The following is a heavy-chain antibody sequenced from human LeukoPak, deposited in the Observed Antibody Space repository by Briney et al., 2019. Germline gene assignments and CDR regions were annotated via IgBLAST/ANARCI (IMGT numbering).Heavy chain of an antibody. CDR3: AREMIYSSKYYYYGMDV. J-gene: IGHJ6*02. V-gene: IGHV3-33*01. D-gene: IGHD4-11*01. CDR2: IWFDGKNE. Sequence: GGSLRLSCAASGFTFSGYGMHWIRLAPGKGLEWVADIWFDGKNEHFAASVKGRFTISRDNSKNTLYLQMNSLRAEDTAVYYCAREMIYSSKYYYYGMDVWGQGTTVTVSS. CDR1: GFTFSGYG.